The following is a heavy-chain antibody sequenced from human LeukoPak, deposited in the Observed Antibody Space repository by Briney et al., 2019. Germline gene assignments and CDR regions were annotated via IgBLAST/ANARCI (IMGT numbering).Heavy chain of an antibody. Sequence: GGALILSCAASGVTFITYCLHWVRQDPGKGLVWFSRINSAGSSTSYADSAKGRFTTSRDNAKNTLYLQMCSRRAASMAAKYCSRTFYCSGSYPGYWGQGTLVTVSS. J-gene: IGHJ4*02. V-gene: IGHV3-74*01. CDR3: SRTFYCSGSYPGY. CDR2: INSAGSST. CDR1: GVTFITYC. D-gene: IGHD3-10*02.